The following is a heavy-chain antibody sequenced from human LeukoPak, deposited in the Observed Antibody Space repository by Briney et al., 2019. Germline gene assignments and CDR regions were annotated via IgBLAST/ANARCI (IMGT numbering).Heavy chain of an antibody. CDR2: ISSSSSYI. CDR3: ASRRGAVAGGIDY. V-gene: IGHV3-21*01. J-gene: IGHJ4*02. D-gene: IGHD6-19*01. CDR1: GFTFSSYS. Sequence: GGSLRLSCAASGFTFSSYSMNWVRQAPGKGLPWVSSISSSSSYIYYADSLKGRFTISRDNAKNSLYLQMNSLRAEDTAVYYCASRRGAVAGGIDYWGQGTLVTVSS.